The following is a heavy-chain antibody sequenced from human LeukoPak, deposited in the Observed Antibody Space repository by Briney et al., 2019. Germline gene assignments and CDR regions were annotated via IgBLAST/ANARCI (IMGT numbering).Heavy chain of an antibody. Sequence: GGSLRLSCAASGFSVSNNYMSWVRQASGRGLEWVSFIYSDGRTHYADSVKGRFTISRDNSKNTLYLQMNSLRAEDTAVYYCARDTPSYDSSGYYESYWGQGTLVTVSS. J-gene: IGHJ4*02. CDR3: ARDTPSYDSSGYYESY. V-gene: IGHV3-53*01. CDR2: IYSDGRT. D-gene: IGHD3-22*01. CDR1: GFSVSNNY.